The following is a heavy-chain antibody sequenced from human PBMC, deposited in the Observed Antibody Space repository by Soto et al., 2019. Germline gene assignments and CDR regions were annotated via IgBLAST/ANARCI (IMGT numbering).Heavy chain of an antibody. CDR2: ISGSGGST. V-gene: IGHV3-23*01. CDR3: AKDRDGADIVVVPAAETLDY. CDR1: GFTFSSYA. J-gene: IGHJ4*02. D-gene: IGHD2-2*01. Sequence: GGSLRLSCAASGFTFSSYAMSWVRQAPGKGLEWVSAISGSGGSTYYADSVKGRFTISRDNSKNTLYLQMNSLRAEDTTVYYCAKDRDGADIVVVPAAETLDYWGQGTLVTVSS.